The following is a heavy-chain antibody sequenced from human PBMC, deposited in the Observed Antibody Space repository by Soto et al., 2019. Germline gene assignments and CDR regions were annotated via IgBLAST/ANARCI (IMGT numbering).Heavy chain of an antibody. CDR2: IYYGGST. CDR1: GGSISSYY. V-gene: IGHV4-59*01. CDR3: ASGSYYLDY. J-gene: IGHJ4*02. Sequence: TSETLSLTCTVSGGSISSYYWSWIRQSPGKGLEWIGYIYYGGSTNYNPSLKSRVTISVETSKNQFSLKLSSVTAADTAVYYCASGSYYLDYWGQGTLVTVSS. D-gene: IGHD1-26*01.